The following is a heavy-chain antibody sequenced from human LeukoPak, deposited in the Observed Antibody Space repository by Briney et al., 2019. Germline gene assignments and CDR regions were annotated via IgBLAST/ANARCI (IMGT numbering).Heavy chain of an antibody. V-gene: IGHV3-7*01. Sequence: GGSLRLSCAASGFTFTSCWMGWVRQAPGKGLDWVAHIKPDGGEKYYVDSVKGRFTISRDNAKNSLYLQMNSLRAEDTAVYYCTKDWWFGESWVFQHWGQGTLVTVSS. CDR1: GFTFTSCW. CDR3: TKDWWFGESWVFQH. CDR2: IKPDGGEK. D-gene: IGHD3-10*01. J-gene: IGHJ1*01.